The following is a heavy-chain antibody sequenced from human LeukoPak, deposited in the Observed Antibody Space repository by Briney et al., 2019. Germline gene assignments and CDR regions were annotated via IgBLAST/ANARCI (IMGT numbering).Heavy chain of an antibody. V-gene: IGHV3-23*01. CDR2: ISGSGGST. Sequence: GGSLRLSCAASGFTFSSYAMSWVRQAPGKGLEWVSAISGSGGSTYYADSVKGRFTISRDNSKNTLYLQMNSLRAEDTAVYYCAKGIAVAATGYYYYMDVWGKGTTVTISS. CDR1: GFTFSSYA. CDR3: AKGIAVAATGYYYYMDV. D-gene: IGHD6-19*01. J-gene: IGHJ6*03.